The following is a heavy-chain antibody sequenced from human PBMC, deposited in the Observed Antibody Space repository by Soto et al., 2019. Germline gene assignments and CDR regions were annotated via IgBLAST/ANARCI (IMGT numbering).Heavy chain of an antibody. CDR1: RFTFSGYG. D-gene: IGHD6-13*01. CDR3: ARHPERIAQIGWFDP. Sequence: PGGSLRLSCAASRFTFSGYGMHWVRQAPGKGLEWVAFISHDGSTIYYADSVKGRFTISRDNAKNSLYLQMNSLRAEDTAVYYCARHPERIAQIGWFDPWGQGTLVTVSS. V-gene: IGHV3-30*03. J-gene: IGHJ5*02. CDR2: ISHDGSTI.